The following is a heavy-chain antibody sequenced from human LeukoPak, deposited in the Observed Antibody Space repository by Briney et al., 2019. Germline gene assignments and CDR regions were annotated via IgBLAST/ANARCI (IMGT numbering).Heavy chain of an antibody. CDR3: ARDLKSGNYGLGYYYGMDV. CDR1: GYTFTGYY. V-gene: IGHV1-2*02. Sequence: ASVKVSCKASGYTFTGYYMHWVRQAPGQGIEWMGWINPNSGGTNYAQKFQGRVTMTRDTSISTAYMELSRLRSDDTAVYYCARDLKSGNYGLGYYYGMDVWGQGTTVTVSS. CDR2: INPNSGGT. D-gene: IGHD4-11*01. J-gene: IGHJ6*02.